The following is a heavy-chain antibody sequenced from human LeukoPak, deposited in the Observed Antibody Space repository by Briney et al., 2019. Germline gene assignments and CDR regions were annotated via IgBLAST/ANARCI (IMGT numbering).Heavy chain of an antibody. J-gene: IGHJ6*03. V-gene: IGHV4-39*07. CDR2: IYTSGST. Sequence: PSETLSLTCTVSGGSISSSSYYWGWIRQPPGKGLEWIGRIYTSGSTNYNPSLKSRVTMSVDTSKNQFSLKLSSVTAADTAVYYCAREQIGYSSSWYWGYMDVWGKGTTVTISS. CDR1: GGSISSSSYY. CDR3: AREQIGYSSSWYWGYMDV. D-gene: IGHD6-13*01.